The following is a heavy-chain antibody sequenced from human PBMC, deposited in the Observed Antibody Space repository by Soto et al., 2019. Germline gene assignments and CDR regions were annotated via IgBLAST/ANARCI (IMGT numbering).Heavy chain of an antibody. J-gene: IGHJ5*01. V-gene: IGHV4-31*03. Sequence: SETLSVTCTVSGGSISRGGYYWSWIRQHPGKSLEWIGYIYYSGSTYSNPSLKSRVSISVDTSKNQFSLKLSSVTAADTAVYYCARELRDTTVRGVIMVGFDPWGQGTLVTVS. CDR1: GGSISRGGYY. D-gene: IGHD3-10*01. CDR3: ARELRDTTVRGVIMVGFDP. CDR2: IYYSGST.